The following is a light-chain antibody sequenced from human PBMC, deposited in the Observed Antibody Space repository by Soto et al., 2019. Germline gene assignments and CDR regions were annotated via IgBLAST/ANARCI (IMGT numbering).Light chain of an antibody. CDR1: QSVSSSY. J-gene: IGKJ2*01. Sequence: EIVMTQSPATLSLSPGERATLSCRASQSVSSSYLSWYQQKPGQAPRLLIYGASTRATGIPARFSGSDAGTDFTLTISSPKQEDVTVYFCQQYGTSPTLYTFSQGTKLEIK. CDR2: GAS. CDR3: QQYGTSPTLYT. V-gene: IGKV3D-7*01.